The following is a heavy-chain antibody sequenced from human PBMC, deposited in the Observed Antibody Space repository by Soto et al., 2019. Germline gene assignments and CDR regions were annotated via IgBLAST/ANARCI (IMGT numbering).Heavy chain of an antibody. CDR2: MNPNSGNT. J-gene: IGHJ6*03. D-gene: IGHD3-10*01. Sequence: QVPLVQSGAEVKKPGASVKVSCKASGYTFTSYDINWVRQATGQGLEWMGWMNPNSGNTGYAQKFQGRVTMTRNTSISTAYMELSSLRSEDTAVYYCARSPMYCYGSGSYYNDLSYYMDVWGKGTTVTVSS. CDR3: ARSPMYCYGSGSYYNDLSYYMDV. CDR1: GYTFTSYD. V-gene: IGHV1-8*01.